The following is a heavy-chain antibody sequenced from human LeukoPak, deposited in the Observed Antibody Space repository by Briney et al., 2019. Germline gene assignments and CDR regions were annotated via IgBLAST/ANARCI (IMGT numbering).Heavy chain of an antibody. J-gene: IGHJ5*02. CDR1: GYTFTSYD. V-gene: IGHV1-8*01. Sequence: ASVKVSCKASGYTFTSYDINWVRQATGQGLEWMGWMNPNSGNTGYAQKFQGRVTMTRNTSITTAYMELSSLISEDTAVYYCARGNYAVAGDENGNLFDPWGQGTLVTVSS. CDR2: MNPNSGNT. D-gene: IGHD6-19*01. CDR3: ARGNYAVAGDENGNLFDP.